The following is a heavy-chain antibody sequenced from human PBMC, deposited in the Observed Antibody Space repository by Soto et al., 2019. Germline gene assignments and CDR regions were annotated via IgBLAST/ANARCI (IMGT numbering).Heavy chain of an antibody. CDR3: ARTIVVVPAANPYNWFDP. Sequence: SETLSLTCTVSGGSISSSSYYWDWIRQPPGKGLEWIGSIYYSGSTYYNPSLKSRVTISVDTSKNQFSLKLSSVTAADTAVYYCARTIVVVPAANPYNWFDPWGQGNLVTVSS. V-gene: IGHV4-39*01. J-gene: IGHJ5*02. D-gene: IGHD2-2*01. CDR1: GGSISSSSYY. CDR2: IYYSGST.